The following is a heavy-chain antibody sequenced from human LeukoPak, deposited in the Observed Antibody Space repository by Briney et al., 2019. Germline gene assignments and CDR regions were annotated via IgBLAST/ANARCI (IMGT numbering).Heavy chain of an antibody. J-gene: IGHJ4*02. D-gene: IGHD3-10*01. CDR2: INPNSGGT. CDR1: GYTFSDYY. V-gene: IGHV1-2*02. CDR3: ARNPVWFGEYHFDY. Sequence: VASVKVSCKASGYTFSDYYMHWVRQAPGQGLEWMGWINPNSGGTNYAQKLQGRVTMTTDTSTSTAYMELRSLRSDDTAVYYCARNPVWFGEYHFDYWGQGTLVTVSS.